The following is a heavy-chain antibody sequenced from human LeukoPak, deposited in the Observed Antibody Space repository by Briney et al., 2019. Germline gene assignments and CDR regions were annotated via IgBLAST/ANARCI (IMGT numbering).Heavy chain of an antibody. CDR2: ISSTGFTK. CDR3: ARGRFNTYYFDY. J-gene: IGHJ4*02. V-gene: IGHV3-11*01. D-gene: IGHD3-10*01. CDR1: GFTSSDYY. Sequence: GGSLRLSCAASGFTSSDYYMSWIRQASGKGLEWVSYISSTGFTKYYADSVKGRFTISRDNAENSLYLQMNSLRAEDTAVYYCARGRFNTYYFDYWGQGTLVTVSS.